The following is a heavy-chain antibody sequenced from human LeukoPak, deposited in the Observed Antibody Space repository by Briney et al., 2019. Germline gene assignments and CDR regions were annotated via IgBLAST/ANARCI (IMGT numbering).Heavy chain of an antibody. V-gene: IGHV4-34*01. CDR1: GGSFSGYY. Sequence: SETLSLTCAVYGGSFSGYYWSWIRQPPGKGLEWIGEINHSGSTNYNPSLKSRVTISVDTSKNQFSLKLSSVTAADTAVYYCARVGRLRYHYGSERRGWFDPWGQGTLVTVSS. J-gene: IGHJ5*02. CDR2: INHSGST. D-gene: IGHD3-10*01. CDR3: ARVGRLRYHYGSERRGWFDP.